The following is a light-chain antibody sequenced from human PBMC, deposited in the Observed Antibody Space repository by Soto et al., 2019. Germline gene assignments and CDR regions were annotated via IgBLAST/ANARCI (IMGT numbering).Light chain of an antibody. J-gene: IGKJ2*01. V-gene: IGKV1-33*01. CDR2: DAS. Sequence: DIQLTRSPSSLSATVGGRVTITCQASQDIRKYLNWYQQKPGKAPKLLIYDASNRETGVPSRFSGSGSGTDFSLSIDSLQPEDIATYYCQQYDHPPYTFGQGTTLEIK. CDR1: QDIRKY. CDR3: QQYDHPPYT.